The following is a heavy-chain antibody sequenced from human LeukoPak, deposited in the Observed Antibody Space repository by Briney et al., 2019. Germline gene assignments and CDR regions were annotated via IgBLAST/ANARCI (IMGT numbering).Heavy chain of an antibody. CDR3: RLRIAAEHSDCYYMDV. D-gene: IGHD6-13*01. Sequence: PSQTLSLTCTVSGGSISSGSYYWSWIRQPAGKGLEWIGRIYTSGSTNYNPSLKSRVTISVDTSKNQFSLKLSSVTAADTAVYYCRLRIAAEHSDCYYMDVWGKGTTVTVSS. CDR2: IYTSGST. J-gene: IGHJ6*03. CDR1: GGSISSGSYY. V-gene: IGHV4-61*02.